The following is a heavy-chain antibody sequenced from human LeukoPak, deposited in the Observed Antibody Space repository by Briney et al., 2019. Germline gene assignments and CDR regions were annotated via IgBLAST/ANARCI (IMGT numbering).Heavy chain of an antibody. Sequence: GGSLRLSCAASGFTVSTNCMTWVSQAPGKGLEWVSTIYSGGTTYYADSVMGRFTISRHNSRNTLYLQMNSRRAEDTAVYYCARVDTVMAYYFDLWGQGTLVTVSS. V-gene: IGHV3-53*04. CDR2: IYSGGTT. CDR1: GFTVSTNC. CDR3: ARVDTVMAYYFDL. J-gene: IGHJ4*02. D-gene: IGHD5-18*01.